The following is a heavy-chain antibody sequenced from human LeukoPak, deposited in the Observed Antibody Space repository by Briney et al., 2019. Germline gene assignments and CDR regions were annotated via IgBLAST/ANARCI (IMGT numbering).Heavy chain of an antibody. CDR3: ARDWGSERDLLTGYYIY. J-gene: IGHJ4*02. V-gene: IGHV1-46*01. D-gene: IGHD3-9*01. Sequence: ASVKVSCKTSGYTFTSYYMHWVRQAPGQGLDWMGMINPSGGNTSYAQKFQGRVTMTRDTSTSTVYMELSSLRSEDTAVYYCARDWGSERDLLTGYYIYWGQGTLVTVSS. CDR2: INPSGGNT. CDR1: GYTFTSYY.